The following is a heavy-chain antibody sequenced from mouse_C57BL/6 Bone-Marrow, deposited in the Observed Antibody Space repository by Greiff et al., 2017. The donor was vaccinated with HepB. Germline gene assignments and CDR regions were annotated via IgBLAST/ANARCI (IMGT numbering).Heavy chain of an antibody. V-gene: IGHV1-26*01. CDR3: ARQGLRVSRWFAY. J-gene: IGHJ3*01. CDR1: GYTFTDYY. D-gene: IGHD2-2*01. Sequence: VQLQQSGPELVKPGASVKISCKASGYTFTDYYMNWVKQSHGKSLEWIGDINPNNGGTSYNQKFKGKATLTVDKSSSTAYMELRSLTSEDSAVYYCARQGLRVSRWFAYWGQGTLVTVSA. CDR2: INPNNGGT.